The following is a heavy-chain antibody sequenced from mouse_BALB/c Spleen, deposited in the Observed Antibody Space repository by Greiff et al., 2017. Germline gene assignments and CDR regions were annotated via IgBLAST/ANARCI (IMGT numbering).Heavy chain of an antibody. CDR2: ISDGGSYT. Sequence: EVQRVESGGGLVKPGGSLKLSCAASGFTFSDYYMYWVRQTPEKRLEWVATISDGGSYTYYPDSVKGRFTISRDNAKNNLYLQMSSLKSEDTAMYYCARDGDSLAYWGQGTLVTVSA. V-gene: IGHV5-4*02. CDR3: ARDGDSLAY. J-gene: IGHJ3*01. CDR1: GFTFSDYY.